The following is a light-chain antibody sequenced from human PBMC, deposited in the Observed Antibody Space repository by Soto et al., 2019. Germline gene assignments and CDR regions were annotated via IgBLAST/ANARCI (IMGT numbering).Light chain of an antibody. CDR3: QQSYSQWT. V-gene: IGKV1-39*01. Sequence: DIQMTQSPSSLSASVGDRVTITCRASQSISSYLNWYQQKPGKAPKLLIYAASSLQSGVPSRFSGSGSGTDFTFTISSLQPEDFATYYCQQSYSQWTFGQGTKVDI. CDR2: AAS. J-gene: IGKJ1*01. CDR1: QSISSY.